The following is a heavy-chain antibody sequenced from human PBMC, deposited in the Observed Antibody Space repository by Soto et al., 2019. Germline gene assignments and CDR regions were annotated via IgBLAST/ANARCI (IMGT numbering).Heavy chain of an antibody. CDR3: ARADYYDSSGFYYEC. V-gene: IGHV1-46*01. D-gene: IGHD3-22*01. Sequence: ASVKGSCKAAGYIFTNHCIHWVRQAPGQGLEWMGIINPSGGSTNYLQKFQGRITMTRDTSTSTVYMELSSLRSEDTAVYFCARADYYDSSGFYYECWGQGSLVTVSS. J-gene: IGHJ4*02. CDR1: GYIFTNHC. CDR2: INPSGGST.